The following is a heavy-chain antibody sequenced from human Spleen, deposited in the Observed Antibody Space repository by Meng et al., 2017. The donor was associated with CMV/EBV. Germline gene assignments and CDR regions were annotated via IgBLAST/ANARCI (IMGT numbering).Heavy chain of an antibody. CDR3: ARGVVPAPEA. D-gene: IGHD2-2*01. Sequence: HVPLQESRPAPLQASQSLSATCNVSGGSISSGDYYWSWIRQPTGKGLEWIGYIYYSGSTYYNPSLKSRVTISVDTSKNQFSLKLSSVTAADTAVYYCARGVVPAPEAWGQGTLVTVSS. J-gene: IGHJ5*02. CDR2: IYYSGST. V-gene: IGHV4-30-4*08. CDR1: GGSISSGDYY.